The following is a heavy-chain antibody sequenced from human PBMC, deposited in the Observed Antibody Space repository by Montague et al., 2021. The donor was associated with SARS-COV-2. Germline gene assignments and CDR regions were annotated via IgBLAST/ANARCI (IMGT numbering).Heavy chain of an antibody. CDR3: ARETMTADAFDI. J-gene: IGHJ3*02. Sequence: SETLSLTCTVSGASVGSSDWGWIRQSPGKGLEWIGYFYSLGSTNYNPSLKSRATISRDTSKNQFSLKVRSVTAADTAVYYCARETMTADAFDIWGQGTMVTVSS. CDR1: GASVGSSD. V-gene: IGHV4-59*02. CDR2: FYSLGST. D-gene: IGHD1-14*01.